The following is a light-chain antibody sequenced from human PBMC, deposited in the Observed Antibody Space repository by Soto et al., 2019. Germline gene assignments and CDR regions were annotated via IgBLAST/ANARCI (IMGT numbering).Light chain of an antibody. Sequence: DIQMTQSPSSLSASVGDRVTITCRASQGISNYLAWYQQKPGKVPKLLIYAASTLQSGVPSRFSGSGSGTVFTLPFGSRQPEDVATYYCQKYNRAPGRFGKGTKVDIK. J-gene: IGKJ1*01. V-gene: IGKV1-27*01. CDR3: QKYNRAPGR. CDR2: AAS. CDR1: QGISNY.